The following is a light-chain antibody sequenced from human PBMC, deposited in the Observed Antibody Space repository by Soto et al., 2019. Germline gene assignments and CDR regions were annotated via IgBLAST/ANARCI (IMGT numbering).Light chain of an antibody. Sequence: QSVLTQPPSVSGAPGQRVTISCTGSSSNIGARYDVHWYQQFPGTAPKLLIYDNNNRPSGVPDRFSGSKSGTSASLAITGLQAEDEADYYCQSYDSSLGGWVFGTGTKLTVL. V-gene: IGLV1-40*01. J-gene: IGLJ1*01. CDR1: SSNIGARYD. CDR3: QSYDSSLGGWV. CDR2: DNN.